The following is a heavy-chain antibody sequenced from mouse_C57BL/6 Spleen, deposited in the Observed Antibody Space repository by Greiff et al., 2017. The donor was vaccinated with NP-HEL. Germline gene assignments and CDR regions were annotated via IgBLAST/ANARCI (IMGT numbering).Heavy chain of an antibody. CDR1: GYTFTSYW. Sequence: EVQLQESGTVLARPGASVKMSCKTSGYTFTSYWMHWVKQRPGQGLEWIGAIYPGNSDTSYNQKFKGQAKLTAVTSASTAYMELSSLTNEDSAVYYCTRSDYYGSRGFAYWGQGTLVTVSA. J-gene: IGHJ3*01. CDR2: IYPGNSDT. V-gene: IGHV1-5*01. D-gene: IGHD1-1*01. CDR3: TRSDYYGSRGFAY.